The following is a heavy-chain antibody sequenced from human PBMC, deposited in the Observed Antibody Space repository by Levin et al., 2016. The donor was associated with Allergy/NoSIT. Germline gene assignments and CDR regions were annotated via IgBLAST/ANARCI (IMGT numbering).Heavy chain of an antibody. CDR2: TYYRSEWFN. CDR1: GDSVSSNSAA. D-gene: IGHD1-26*01. Sequence: SQTLSLTCAISGDSVSSNSAAWNWIRQSPSRGLEWLGRTYYRSEWFNDYAVSVNSRISINPDTSKNQFSLQLSSVTPEDTAVYYCASGWALADWGQGTLVTVSS. J-gene: IGHJ4*02. V-gene: IGHV6-1*01. CDR3: ASGWALAD.